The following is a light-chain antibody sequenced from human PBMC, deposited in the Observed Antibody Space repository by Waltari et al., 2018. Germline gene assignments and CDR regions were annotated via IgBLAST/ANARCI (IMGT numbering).Light chain of an antibody. CDR1: QSVSSSY. CDR3: QYYGSYT. J-gene: IGKJ2*01. V-gene: IGKV3-20*01. Sequence: SCRASQSVSSSYLAWYQQKPGQAPRRLMYLASSRATGIPDRFSGSGSGTDFTLTISRLEPEDFAVYYCQYYGSYTFGQGTKLAI. CDR2: LAS.